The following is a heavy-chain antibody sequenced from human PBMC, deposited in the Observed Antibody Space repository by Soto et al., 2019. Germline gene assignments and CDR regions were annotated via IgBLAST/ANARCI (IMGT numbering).Heavy chain of an antibody. CDR3: ARDKGPDNHCLAPLVY. V-gene: IGHV3-33*01. CDR1: GFTFSSYG. D-gene: IGHD2-21*01. CDR2: IWYDGSNK. J-gene: IGHJ4*02. Sequence: QVQLVESGGGVVQPGRSLRLSCAASGFTFSSYGMHWVHQAPGKGMEWVAGIWYDGSNKYYADSVKGRFTISRDNSKSALYLQMNSLRAEDTAVYYCARDKGPDNHCLAPLVYCGQGTLVTVSS.